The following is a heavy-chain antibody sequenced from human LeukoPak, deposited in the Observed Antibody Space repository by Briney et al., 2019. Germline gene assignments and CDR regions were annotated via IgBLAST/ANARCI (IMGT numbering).Heavy chain of an antibody. CDR3: ARDQGYGLDY. D-gene: IGHD5-18*01. CDR2: MSYDGSNK. Sequence: GGSLRLSCAASGSTFSSYAMHWVRQAPGKGLEWVAVMSYDGSNKYYADSVKGRFTISRDNSKNTLYLQMNSLRAEDTAVYYCARDQGYGLDYWGQGTLVTVSS. CDR1: GSTFSSYA. V-gene: IGHV3-30-3*01. J-gene: IGHJ4*02.